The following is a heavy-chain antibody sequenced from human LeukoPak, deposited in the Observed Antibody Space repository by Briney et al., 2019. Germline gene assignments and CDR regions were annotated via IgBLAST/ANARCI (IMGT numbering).Heavy chain of an antibody. D-gene: IGHD1-1*01. Sequence: GRSQRLSCAASGFTFSSYLMHWVRQAPGKGLVCVSRIKSDGSSTSYADSVKGRFTISRDDAKNTLYLQMNSLRAEDTAVYYCARAYNSHFDYWGQGALVTVSS. CDR1: GFTFSSYL. J-gene: IGHJ4*02. CDR2: IKSDGSST. CDR3: ARAYNSHFDY. V-gene: IGHV3-74*01.